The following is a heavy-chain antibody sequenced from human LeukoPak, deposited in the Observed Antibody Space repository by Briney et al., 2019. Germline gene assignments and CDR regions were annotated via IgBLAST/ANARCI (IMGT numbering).Heavy chain of an antibody. Sequence: GGSLRLSCAASGFTVSSNYMSWVRQAPGKGLEWVSVIYSGGSTYYADSVKGRFTISRDNSKSTLYIQMNSLRAEDTAVYYCAKGRITAMITYFDYWGQGTLVTVSS. D-gene: IGHD5-18*01. CDR3: AKGRITAMITYFDY. CDR1: GFTVSSNY. J-gene: IGHJ4*02. V-gene: IGHV3-53*01. CDR2: IYSGGST.